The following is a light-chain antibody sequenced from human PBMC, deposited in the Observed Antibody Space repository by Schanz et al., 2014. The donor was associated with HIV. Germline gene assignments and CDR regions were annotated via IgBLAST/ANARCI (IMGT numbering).Light chain of an antibody. CDR3: QRYNSFSHT. CDR1: QSINNY. J-gene: IGKJ2*01. V-gene: IGKV3-11*01. CDR2: DAS. Sequence: EIVLTQSPATLSLSPGERATLSCRASQSINNYLAWYQQKPGQAPRLLIYDASNRATGIPARFSGSGSGTDFTLTISSLQPDDFATYYCQRYNSFSHTFGQGTKLDIK.